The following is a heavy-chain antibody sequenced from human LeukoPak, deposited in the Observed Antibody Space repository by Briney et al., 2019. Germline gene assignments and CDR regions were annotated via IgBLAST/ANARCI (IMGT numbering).Heavy chain of an antibody. CDR3: ARAQAGNYDWPLDL. V-gene: IGHV1-69*05. CDR1: GGTFGKYA. D-gene: IGHD5-12*01. CDR2: IIPFLDTS. Sequence: SVKVSCKASGGTFGKYALSWVRQAPGQGLEWMGAIIPFLDTSNYPPKFQDRVTITTDESTSTAYMDLSSLRSDDTAVYYCARAQAGNYDWPLDLWGQGTLVTVSS. J-gene: IGHJ5*02.